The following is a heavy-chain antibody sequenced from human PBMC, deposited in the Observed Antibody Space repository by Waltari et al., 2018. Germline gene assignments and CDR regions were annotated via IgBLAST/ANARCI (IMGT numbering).Heavy chain of an antibody. Sequence: EVQLVQSGAEVKKPGESLKISCKGSGYSFTSYWIGWFPQMPGKGLAWMGIIYPGDSDTRYSPSFQGQVTISADKSISTAYLQWSSLKASDTAMYYCARMELMADSSGYYSLPPEYFQHWGQGTLVTVSS. CDR1: GYSFTSYW. V-gene: IGHV5-51*01. J-gene: IGHJ1*01. CDR2: IYPGDSDT. D-gene: IGHD3-22*01. CDR3: ARMELMADSSGYYSLPPEYFQH.